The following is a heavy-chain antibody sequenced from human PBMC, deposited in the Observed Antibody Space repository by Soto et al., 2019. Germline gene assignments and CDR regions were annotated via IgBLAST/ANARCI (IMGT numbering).Heavy chain of an antibody. V-gene: IGHV3-23*01. D-gene: IGHD3-9*01. CDR3: AKDRHPDGIWTFDY. CDR1: GFSFSGYT. J-gene: IGHJ4*02. CDR2: INGGGGTT. Sequence: EVQLLESGGHLIQPGESLRLSCAASGFSFSGYTMNWVRQDQGKGLEWISGINGGGGTTYYADSVKGRFTISRDDSKNILYLQMNSPRAEDTAIYYCAKDRHPDGIWTFDYWGRGTLVTDSS.